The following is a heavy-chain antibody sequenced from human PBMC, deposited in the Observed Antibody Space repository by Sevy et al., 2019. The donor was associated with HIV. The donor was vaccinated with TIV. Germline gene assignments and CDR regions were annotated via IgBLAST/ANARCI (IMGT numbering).Heavy chain of an antibody. CDR1: GFTFSSYG. V-gene: IGHV3-21*01. CDR3: ARGVVSHTGMVACDY. Sequence: GGSLRLSCAASGFTFSSYGMHWVRQAPGKGLEWVSSMSSSTTYIYYADSVKGRFTISRDSAENSVYLQMNSLGAEDTAMYYCARGVVSHTGMVACDYWGQGTLVTVSS. CDR2: MSSSTTYI. D-gene: IGHD5-18*01. J-gene: IGHJ4*02.